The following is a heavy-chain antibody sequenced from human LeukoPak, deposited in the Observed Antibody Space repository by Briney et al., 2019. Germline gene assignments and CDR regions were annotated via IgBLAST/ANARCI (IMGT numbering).Heavy chain of an antibody. V-gene: IGHV4-59*01. Sequence: SETLSLTCTVSGGSISSYYWSWIRQPPGKGLEWIGYIYYSGSTNYNPSLKSRVTISVVTSKNQFSLKLSSVTAADTAVYYCAGAGYGSGSPQLDWGQGTLVTVSS. D-gene: IGHD3-10*01. CDR2: IYYSGST. J-gene: IGHJ4*02. CDR1: GGSISSYY. CDR3: AGAGYGSGSPQLD.